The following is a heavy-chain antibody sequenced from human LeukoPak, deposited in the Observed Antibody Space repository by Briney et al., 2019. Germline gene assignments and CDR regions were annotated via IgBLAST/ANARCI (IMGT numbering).Heavy chain of an antibody. CDR3: ARLGIAARPGFIAAAN. J-gene: IGHJ4*02. D-gene: IGHD6-6*01. V-gene: IGHV4-34*01. CDR1: GGSFSGYY. Sequence: SETLSLTCAVYGGSFSGYYWSWIRQPPGKGLEWIGEINHSGSTNYSPSLKSRVTISVDTSKNQFSLKLGSVTAADTAVYYCARLGIAARPGFIAAANWGQGTLVTVSS. CDR2: INHSGST.